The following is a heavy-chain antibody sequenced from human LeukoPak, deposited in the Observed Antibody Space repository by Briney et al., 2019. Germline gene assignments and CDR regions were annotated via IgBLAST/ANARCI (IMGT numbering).Heavy chain of an antibody. Sequence: ASVTVSCKASGYTFTSYYMHWVRQAPGQGVEWMGVINPSGGSTSYAQKFQGRVTMTRDTSTSTVYMELSSLRSEDTAVYYCARGKTAMVMVYWGQGTLVTVSS. V-gene: IGHV1-46*01. CDR1: GYTFTSYY. CDR3: ARGKTAMVMVY. CDR2: INPSGGST. J-gene: IGHJ4*02. D-gene: IGHD5-18*01.